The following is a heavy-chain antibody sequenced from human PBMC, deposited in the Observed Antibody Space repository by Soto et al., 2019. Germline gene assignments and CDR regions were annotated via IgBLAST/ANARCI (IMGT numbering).Heavy chain of an antibody. CDR2: INHSGST. D-gene: IGHD6-6*01. CDR3: AREYSSSPRKYYYYYMDV. Sequence: SETLSLTCAVYGGSFSGYYWSWIRQPPGKGLEWIGEINHSGSTNYNPSLKSRVTISVDTSKNQFSLKLSSVTAADTAVYYCAREYSSSPRKYYYYYMDVWGKGTTVTVSS. CDR1: GGSFSGYY. J-gene: IGHJ6*03. V-gene: IGHV4-34*01.